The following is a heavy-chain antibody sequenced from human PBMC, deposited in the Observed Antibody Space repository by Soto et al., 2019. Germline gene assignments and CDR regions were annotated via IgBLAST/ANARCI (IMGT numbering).Heavy chain of an antibody. CDR1: GFAFSSHG. V-gene: IGHV3-33*01. Sequence: QVQLVESGGGVVQPGRSLRLSCAASGFAFSSHGMHWVRQAPGKGLEWVAVIVREGSEKHYADSVKGRFTISRDNSKNTLYLEMNSLRAEDTTVYYCARDDDYDDNGLDSWGQGTLVTVSS. D-gene: IGHD4-17*01. J-gene: IGHJ5*01. CDR2: IVREGSEK. CDR3: ARDDDYDDNGLDS.